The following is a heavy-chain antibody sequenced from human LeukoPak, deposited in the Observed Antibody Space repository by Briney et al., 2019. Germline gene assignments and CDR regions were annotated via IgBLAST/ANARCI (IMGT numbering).Heavy chain of an antibody. J-gene: IGHJ4*02. D-gene: IGHD3-22*01. Sequence: GGSLRLSCAASGFTFSIYAVSWVRQAPGKGLQWVSSITSSGDGTYYADSVKGRFTISRDNSENMLYLQMNSLRVEDTAVYFCAKDRPNYYGSNGHYYRRDGDYWGQGTLVTVSS. V-gene: IGHV3-23*01. CDR2: ITSSGDGT. CDR1: GFTFSIYA. CDR3: AKDRPNYYGSNGHYYRRDGDY.